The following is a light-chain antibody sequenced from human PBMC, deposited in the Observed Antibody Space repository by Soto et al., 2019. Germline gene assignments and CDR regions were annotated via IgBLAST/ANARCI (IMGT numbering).Light chain of an antibody. V-gene: IGKV2-24*01. CDR1: QIFLYGVEDPY. Sequence: DIVMTQPHPSLSFTFEHRPSFSCRSSQIFLYGVEDPYLSWLQQRPGHPLEILVYKFSNRFAGVPDRFSGSGAGTYFTLKISRVEAEDVGVYYCMQASQSRTFGQGTRLEIK. CDR3: MQASQSRT. J-gene: IGKJ5*01. CDR2: KFS.